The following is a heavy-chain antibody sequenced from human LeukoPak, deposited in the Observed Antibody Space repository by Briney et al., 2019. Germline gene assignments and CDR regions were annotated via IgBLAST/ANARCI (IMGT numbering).Heavy chain of an antibody. CDR3: ARDAAREYSSGWGDYYMDV. CDR2: INPNSGGT. D-gene: IGHD6-19*01. V-gene: IGHV1-2*02. CDR1: GYTFTGYY. J-gene: IGHJ6*03. Sequence: GASVKVSCKASGYTFTGYYMHWVRQAPGQGLEWMGWINPNSGGTNYAQKFQGRVTMTRDTSISTAYMELSRLRSDDTAVYYCARDAAREYSSGWGDYYMDVWGKGTTVTISS.